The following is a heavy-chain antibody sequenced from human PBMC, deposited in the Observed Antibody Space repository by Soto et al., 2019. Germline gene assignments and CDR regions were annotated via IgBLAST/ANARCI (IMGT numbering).Heavy chain of an antibody. D-gene: IGHD3-22*01. CDR1: GYTFTNYG. Sequence: QVQLVQSGAEVKKPGASVKVSCKASGYTFTNYGISWVRQAPGQGLEWMGWISTYNGNTNYAQRLQGRVTMTTVTSTSTAYLELRSMRSNDTPVYYCARDPASGYYTLAYWGHGTLVTVSS. CDR3: ARDPASGYYTLAY. J-gene: IGHJ4*01. V-gene: IGHV1-18*01. CDR2: ISTYNGNT.